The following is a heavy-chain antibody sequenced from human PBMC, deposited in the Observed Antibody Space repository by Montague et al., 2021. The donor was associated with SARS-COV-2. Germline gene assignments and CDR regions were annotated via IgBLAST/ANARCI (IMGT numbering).Heavy chain of an antibody. CDR3: TTAPYDYVWGSSREVTPP. D-gene: IGHD3-16*01. V-gene: IGHV3-15*01. CDR1: GFTFSNAW. Sequence: SLRLSCAASGFTFSNAWMSWVRQAPGKGLEWVGRIKSKTDGGTTDYAAPVKGRFTISRDDSKNTLYLQMNSLKTEDTAVYYCTTAPYDYVWGSSREVTPPWGQGTLVTVSS. CDR2: IKSKTDGGTT. J-gene: IGHJ5*02.